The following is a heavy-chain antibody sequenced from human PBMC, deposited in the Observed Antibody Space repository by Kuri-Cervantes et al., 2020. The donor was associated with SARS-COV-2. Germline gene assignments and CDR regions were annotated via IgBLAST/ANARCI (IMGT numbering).Heavy chain of an antibody. D-gene: IGHD6-6*01. CDR1: GFTFSSYN. CDR3: ARESSSSLNYYYGMDI. J-gene: IGHJ6*02. Sequence: GESLKISCAASGFTFSSYNMHWVRQPPGKGLEWVAIISFYRHDAHYADSVKGRFTISRDNSKNTLYLQMDSLTTEDTAVYYCARESSSSLNYYYGMDIWGQGTSVTVSS. V-gene: IGHV3-30*04. CDR2: ISFYRHDA.